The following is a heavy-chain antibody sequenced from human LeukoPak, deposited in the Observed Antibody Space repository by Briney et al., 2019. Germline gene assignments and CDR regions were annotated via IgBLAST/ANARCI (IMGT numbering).Heavy chain of an antibody. CDR3: ARDSAYGGNSFDY. Sequence: GGSLRLSCAASGFTFSSYWMSWVRQAPGKGLEWVANIKQDGSEKYYVDSVKGRITISRDNAKNTPYLQMNSLRAEDTAVYYCARDSAYGGNSFDYWGQGTLVTVSS. CDR2: IKQDGSEK. CDR1: GFTFSSYW. D-gene: IGHD4-23*01. J-gene: IGHJ4*02. V-gene: IGHV3-7*01.